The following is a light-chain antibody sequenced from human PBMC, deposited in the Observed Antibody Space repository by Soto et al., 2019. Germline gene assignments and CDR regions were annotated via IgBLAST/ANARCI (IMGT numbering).Light chain of an antibody. CDR2: GAS. V-gene: IGKV3-15*01. J-gene: IGKJ4*01. CDR1: QSVSSN. Sequence: EIVMTQSPATLSVSPGERATLSCRASQSVSSNLAWYRQKPGQAPRLLIYGASTRATGIPARFSGSGSGTEFTLTISSLQSEDFAVYYCQQYNNWPPDTFGGGTKVDI. CDR3: QQYNNWPPDT.